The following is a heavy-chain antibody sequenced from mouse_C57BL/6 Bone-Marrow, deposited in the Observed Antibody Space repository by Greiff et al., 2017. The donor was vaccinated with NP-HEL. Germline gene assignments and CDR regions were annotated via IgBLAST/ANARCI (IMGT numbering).Heavy chain of an antibody. V-gene: IGHV14-4*01. J-gene: IGHJ3*01. CDR2: IDPENGDT. D-gene: IGHD3-2*02. Sequence: EVKLMESGAELVRPGASVKLSCTASGFNIKDDYMHWVKQRPEQGLEWIGWIDPENGDTEYASKFQGKATITADTSSNTAYLQLSSLTSEDTAVYYCSGYVFAYWGQGTLVTVSA. CDR3: SGYVFAY. CDR1: GFNIKDDY.